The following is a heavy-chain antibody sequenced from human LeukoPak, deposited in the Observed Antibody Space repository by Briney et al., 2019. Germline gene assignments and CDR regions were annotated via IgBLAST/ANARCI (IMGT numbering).Heavy chain of an antibody. CDR3: ASPRLKDIVVVVTAIGI. CDR1: GFTFSSYS. Sequence: GGSLRLSCAASGFTFSSYSMHWVRQAPGKGLEWVAVISYDGSNKYYADSVKGRFTISRDNSKNTLYLQMNSLRAEDTAVYYCASPRLKDIVVVVTAIGIWGQGTMVTVSS. CDR2: ISYDGSNK. D-gene: IGHD2-15*01. J-gene: IGHJ3*02. V-gene: IGHV3-30-3*01.